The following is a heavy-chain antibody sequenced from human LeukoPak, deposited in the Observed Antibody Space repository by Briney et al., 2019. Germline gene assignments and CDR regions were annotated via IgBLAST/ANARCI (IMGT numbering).Heavy chain of an antibody. CDR1: GGTFSSYA. CDR3: ARDPAYSGSYSSAFDI. D-gene: IGHD1-26*01. Sequence: GASVKVSCKASGGTFSSYAISWVRQAPGQGLEWMGGIIPIFGTANYAQKFQGRVTITTDESTSTAYMELSSLRSEDTAVYYCARDPAYSGSYSSAFDIWGQGTMVTVSS. J-gene: IGHJ3*02. V-gene: IGHV1-69*05. CDR2: IIPIFGTA.